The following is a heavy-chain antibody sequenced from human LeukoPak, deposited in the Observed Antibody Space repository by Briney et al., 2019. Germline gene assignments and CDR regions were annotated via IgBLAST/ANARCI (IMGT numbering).Heavy chain of an antibody. Sequence: ASGPTLVNPTQTLTLTCTFSGFSLSTSGVGVGWIRQPPGKALEWLALIYWDDDKRYSPSLKSRLTITKDTSKNQVVLTMTKMVPVDTATYYCAHYRDNWNFPDYWGQGTLVTVSS. D-gene: IGHD1-7*01. CDR3: AHYRDNWNFPDY. CDR1: GFSLSTSGVG. J-gene: IGHJ4*02. V-gene: IGHV2-5*02. CDR2: IYWDDDK.